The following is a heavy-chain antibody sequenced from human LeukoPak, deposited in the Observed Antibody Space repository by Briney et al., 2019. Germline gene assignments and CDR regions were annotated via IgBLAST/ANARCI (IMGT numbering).Heavy chain of an antibody. V-gene: IGHV3-66*01. Sequence: GGSLRLSCVVSGLTVSNNYMTWVRQAPGKGLEWVSLIFSGGGTYYADSVKGRFSISRDSSKNTLYLQMNSLRAEDTALYYCARDPGAAAGNLWSWGQGTLVTVSS. D-gene: IGHD6-25*01. J-gene: IGHJ5*02. CDR3: ARDPGAAAGNLWS. CDR1: GLTVSNNY. CDR2: IFSGGGT.